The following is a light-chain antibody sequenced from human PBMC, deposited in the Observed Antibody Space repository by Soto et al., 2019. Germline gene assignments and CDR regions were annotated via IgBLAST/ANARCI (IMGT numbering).Light chain of an antibody. V-gene: IGLV2-23*02. CDR3: CSYAGSSTFYV. J-gene: IGLJ1*01. CDR1: SSDVGSYNL. CDR2: EVS. Sequence: QSVLTQPASVSGSPGQSITISCTGTSSDVGSYNLISWYQQYPGKAPKLVIYEVSKRPSGVSNRFSGSKSGNTASLTISGLQAEDEADYYCCSYAGSSTFYVFGTGTKVTVL.